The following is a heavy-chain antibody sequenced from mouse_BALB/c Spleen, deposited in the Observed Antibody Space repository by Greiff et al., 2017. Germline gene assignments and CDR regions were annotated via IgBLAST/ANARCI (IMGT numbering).Heavy chain of an antibody. V-gene: IGHV7-3*02. CDR1: GFTFTDYY. CDR3: ARAQLHYAMDY. J-gene: IGHJ4*01. Sequence: EVMLVESGGGLVQPGGSLRLSCATSGFTFTDYYMSWVRQPPGKALEWLGFIRNKANGYTTEYSASVKGRFTISRDNSQSILYLQMNTLRAEDSATYYCARAQLHYAMDYWGQGTSVTVSS. D-gene: IGHD6-1*01. CDR2: IRNKANGYTT.